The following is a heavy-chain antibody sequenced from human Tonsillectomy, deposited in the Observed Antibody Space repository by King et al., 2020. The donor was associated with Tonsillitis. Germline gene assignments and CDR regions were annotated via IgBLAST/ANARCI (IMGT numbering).Heavy chain of an antibody. J-gene: IGHJ4*02. D-gene: IGHD3-9*01. CDR1: GGSFSGYY. CDR3: AGGLPDVLTSYYPH. CDR2: IDHSETT. V-gene: IGHV4-34*01. Sequence: VQLQQWGAGLLKPSETLSLTCAVYGGSFSGYYWGWIRQHPGKGLEWIGEIDHSETTNYNPSLKSRVTISADTSKNQFSLKLSSVTAADTAVYYCAGGLPDVLTSYYPHWGQGTLVTVSS.